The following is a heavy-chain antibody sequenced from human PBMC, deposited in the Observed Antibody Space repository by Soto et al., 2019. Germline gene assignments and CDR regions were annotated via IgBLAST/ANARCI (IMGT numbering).Heavy chain of an antibody. J-gene: IGHJ4*02. CDR2: INSDGSST. CDR1: GFTFSSYW. CDR3: ARVSRYCSSTSCRTLDY. D-gene: IGHD2-2*01. Sequence: EVQLVESGGGLVQPGGSLRLSCAASGFTFSSYWMHWVRQAPGKGLVWVSRINSDGSSTSYAGSVKGRFTISRDNAKNTLYLQMNSLRAEDTAVYYCARVSRYCSSTSCRTLDYWGQGTLVTVSS. V-gene: IGHV3-74*01.